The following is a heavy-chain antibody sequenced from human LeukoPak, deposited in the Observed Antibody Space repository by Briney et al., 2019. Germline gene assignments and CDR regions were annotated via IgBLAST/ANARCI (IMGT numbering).Heavy chain of an antibody. CDR3: GRSQYYYGSNWFDP. Sequence: GGSLRLSCAASGFTFSSYAMSWVRQAPGKGLEWVSYISSSSTTIYYADSVKGRFTISRDNAKNSLYLQMNSLRDEDTAVYYCGRSQYYYGSNWFDPWGQGTLVTVSS. D-gene: IGHD3-10*01. J-gene: IGHJ5*02. V-gene: IGHV3-48*02. CDR2: ISSSSTTI. CDR1: GFTFSSYA.